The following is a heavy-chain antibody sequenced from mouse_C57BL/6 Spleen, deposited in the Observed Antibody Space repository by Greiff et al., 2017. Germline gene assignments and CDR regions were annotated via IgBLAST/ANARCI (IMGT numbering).Heavy chain of an antibody. V-gene: IGHV1-50*01. CDR1: GYTFTSYW. D-gene: IGHD2-1*01. CDR2: IDPSDSYT. CDR3: ARRGRGNYMDY. J-gene: IGHJ4*01. Sequence: QVQLQQSGAELVKPGASVKLSCKASGYTFTSYWMQWVKQRPGQGLEWIGKIDPSDSYTNYNQKFKGKATLTVDTSSSTAYMQLSSLTSEDSAVYYCARRGRGNYMDYWGQGTSVTVSS.